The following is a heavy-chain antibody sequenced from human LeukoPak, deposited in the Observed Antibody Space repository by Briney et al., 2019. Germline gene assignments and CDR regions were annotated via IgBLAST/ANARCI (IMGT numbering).Heavy chain of an antibody. Sequence: PGGSLRLSCAASGFTFSSYSMNWVRQAPGKGLEWVSSISSSSSYIYYADSVKGRFTISRDNAKNSLYLQMNSLRAGDTAVYYCARDYRVTNYYGMDVWGQGTTVTVSS. J-gene: IGHJ6*02. CDR1: GFTFSSYS. D-gene: IGHD4-17*01. CDR3: ARDYRVTNYYGMDV. CDR2: ISSSSSYI. V-gene: IGHV3-21*01.